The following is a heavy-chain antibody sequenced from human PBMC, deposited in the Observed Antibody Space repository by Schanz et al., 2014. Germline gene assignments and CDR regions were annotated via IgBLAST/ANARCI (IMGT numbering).Heavy chain of an antibody. Sequence: QVQLVESGGGVVQPGRSLRLSCATSGLNFDYYGMNWVRQAPGKGLEWVAVMSYDGSNKYYADSVKGRFTISRDTPKNTLYVQMNSLRADDTAVYYCVKDDRGDVVVVAANYWGQGAQVIVSS. CDR3: VKDDRGDVVVVAANY. V-gene: IGHV3-30*19. CDR2: MSYDGSNK. D-gene: IGHD2-15*01. J-gene: IGHJ4*02. CDR1: GLNFDYYG.